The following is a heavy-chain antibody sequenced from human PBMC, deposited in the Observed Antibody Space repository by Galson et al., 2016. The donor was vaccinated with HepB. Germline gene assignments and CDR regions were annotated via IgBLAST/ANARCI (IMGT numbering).Heavy chain of an antibody. J-gene: IGHJ4*02. D-gene: IGHD6-6*01. Sequence: SLRLSCAASGFTFSNYWMSWVRQAPGKGLEWVANIMLDGSEVYYVDSVKGRFTISRDNARNFLYLQMNSLGAEDTAVYYCARGREYSSLFYFDYWGQGTLVTVSS. CDR3: ARGREYSSLFYFDY. CDR1: GFTFSNYW. V-gene: IGHV3-7*01. CDR2: IMLDGSEV.